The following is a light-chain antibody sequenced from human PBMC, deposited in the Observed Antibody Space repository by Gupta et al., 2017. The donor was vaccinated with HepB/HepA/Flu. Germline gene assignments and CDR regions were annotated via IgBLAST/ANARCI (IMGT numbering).Light chain of an antibody. V-gene: IGKV1-39*01. Sequence: DIKMTPSPSSLSASVGDRVTITCRASQSIHNYLNWYQQKPGKAPKLLIFSASNLHTGVPSRFSGSGSGTDFTLTINSLQPEDSATYHCLQSYSFPLTFGGGTRVEIK. CDR1: QSIHNY. CDR3: LQSYSFPLT. CDR2: SAS. J-gene: IGKJ4*01.